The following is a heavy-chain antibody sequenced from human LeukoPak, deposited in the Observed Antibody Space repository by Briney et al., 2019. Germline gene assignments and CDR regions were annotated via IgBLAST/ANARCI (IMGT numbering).Heavy chain of an antibody. CDR3: ARAYYSNSYDYSYFDH. D-gene: IGHD6-13*01. Sequence: SETLSLTSTDSAGSICGYYWSWLPQPPGEGREWSGNIYYSGSTNYNPSLKSRVTISVDRSKNPFYLKVSSVNAADTAVYYCARAYYSNSYDYSYFDHWGRGTLVTVSS. CDR2: IYYSGST. CDR1: AGSICGYY. V-gene: IGHV4-59*01. J-gene: IGHJ2*01.